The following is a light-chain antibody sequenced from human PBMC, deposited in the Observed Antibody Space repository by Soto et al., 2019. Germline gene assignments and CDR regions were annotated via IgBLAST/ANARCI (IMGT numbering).Light chain of an antibody. CDR2: KTS. J-gene: IGKJ2*01. CDR3: QRYKCYPYT. CDR1: QSINSW. Sequence: DIQMTQSPSTLSTSVGDRVTITCRASQSINSWLAWYQQKPGKAPKLLISKTSTLQSEVPSRFSGSGSGIEFSLIISSLQPDDFGSYYCQRYKCYPYTFGQGTKLEIK. V-gene: IGKV1-5*03.